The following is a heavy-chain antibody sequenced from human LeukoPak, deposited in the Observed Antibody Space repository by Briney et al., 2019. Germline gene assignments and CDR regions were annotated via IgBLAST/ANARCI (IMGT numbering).Heavy chain of an antibody. CDR2: ISSSGSTI. CDR3: ARCRDGYNTYYFDY. D-gene: IGHD5-24*01. CDR1: GFTFSDYY. V-gene: IGHV3-11*01. Sequence: GGSLRLSCAASGFTFSDYYMSWIRQAPGKGLEWVSYISSSGSTIYYADSVKGRFTISGDNAKNSLYLQMNSLRAEDTAVYYCARCRDGYNTYYFDYWGQGTLVTVSS. J-gene: IGHJ4*02.